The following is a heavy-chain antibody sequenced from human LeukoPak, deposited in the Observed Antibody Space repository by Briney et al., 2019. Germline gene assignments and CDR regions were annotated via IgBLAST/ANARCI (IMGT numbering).Heavy chain of an antibody. CDR3: ARARSTGRYYGSGSYDY. J-gene: IGHJ4*02. Sequence: PEASVKVSCKPSEYTFTSYAMHLVRQAPGQRLEWMGWINAGNGDTKHSQNFQGRVTITRDTSATTAYMELSSLRSEDTAVYYCARARSTGRYYGSGSYDYWGQGTLVTVSS. V-gene: IGHV1-3*01. D-gene: IGHD3-10*01. CDR1: EYTFTSYA. CDR2: INAGNGDT.